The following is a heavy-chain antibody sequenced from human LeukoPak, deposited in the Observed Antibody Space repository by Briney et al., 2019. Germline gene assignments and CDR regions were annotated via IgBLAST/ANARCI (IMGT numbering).Heavy chain of an antibody. CDR1: GYTFTGYY. CDR3: ARPYCSSTSCYNRGGYYYYYMDV. J-gene: IGHJ6*03. Sequence: EASVKVSCKASGYTFTGYYMHWVRQAPGQGLEWMGWINPNSGGTNYAQKFQGRVTMTRDTSISTAYMELSRLRSDDTAVYYCARPYCSSTSCYNRGGYYYYYMDVWGKGTTVTVSS. CDR2: INPNSGGT. D-gene: IGHD2-2*02. V-gene: IGHV1-2*02.